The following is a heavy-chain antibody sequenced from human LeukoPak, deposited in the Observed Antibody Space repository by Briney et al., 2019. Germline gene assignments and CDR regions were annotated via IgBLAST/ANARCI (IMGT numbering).Heavy chain of an antibody. CDR2: IIPIFGIA. J-gene: IGHJ4*02. Sequence: ASVTVSCKTSGGTFSSYAISWVRQAPGQGLEWMGRIIPIFGIANYAQKFQGRVTITADKSTSTAYMELSSLRSEDTAVYYCARGYCSGGSCYPFDYWGQGTLVTVSS. CDR3: ARGYCSGGSCYPFDY. V-gene: IGHV1-69*04. D-gene: IGHD2-15*01. CDR1: GGTFSSYA.